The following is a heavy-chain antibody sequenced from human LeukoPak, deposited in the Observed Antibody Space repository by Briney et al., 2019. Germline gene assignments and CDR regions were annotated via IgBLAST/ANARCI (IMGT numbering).Heavy chain of an antibody. D-gene: IGHD1-26*01. CDR2: IYSGGST. CDR1: GFTVSSNY. J-gene: IGHJ4*02. CDR3: AREMELSYYFDY. Sequence: GGSLRLSCAASGFTVSSNYMGWVRQAPGKGLEWVSVIYSGGSTYYADSVKGRFTISRDNSKNTLYLQMNSLRAEDTAVYYCAREMELSYYFDYWGQGTLVTVSS. V-gene: IGHV3-66*01.